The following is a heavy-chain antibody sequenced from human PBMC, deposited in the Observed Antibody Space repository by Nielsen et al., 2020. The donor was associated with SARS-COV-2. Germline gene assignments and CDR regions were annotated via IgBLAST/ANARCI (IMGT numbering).Heavy chain of an antibody. CDR3: ARRHSSGTFDY. CDR1: GGSFSGYY. D-gene: IGHD6-25*01. V-gene: IGHV4-34*01. CDR2: INHSGST. J-gene: IGHJ4*02. Sequence: SETLSLTCAVYGGSFSGYYWSWIRQPPGKGLEWIGEINHSGSTNYNPSLKSRVTISVDTSKNQFSLKLSSVTAADTAVYYCARRHSSGTFDYWGQGTLVTVSS.